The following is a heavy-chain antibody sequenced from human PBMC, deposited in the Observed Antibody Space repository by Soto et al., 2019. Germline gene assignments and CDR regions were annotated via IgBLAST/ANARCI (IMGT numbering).Heavy chain of an antibody. D-gene: IGHD2-21*02. CDR1: GFRISDAY. Sequence: LRLSCAASGFRISDAYMTWVRQAPGKGLEWVSVMYSEGETYYAGSVRGRFTVSRDNSKNTLYLQMSSLGAEDTAVYYCVKDQCTDCPPGYYYHGMDVCGQGTTVTVSS. V-gene: IGHV3-53*01. CDR2: MYSEGET. J-gene: IGHJ6*02. CDR3: VKDQCTDCPPGYYYHGMDV.